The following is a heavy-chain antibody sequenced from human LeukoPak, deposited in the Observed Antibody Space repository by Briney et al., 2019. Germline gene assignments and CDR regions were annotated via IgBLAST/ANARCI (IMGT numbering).Heavy chain of an antibody. CDR3: ARFATTVYAYDY. CDR1: GYTFTGYY. J-gene: IGHJ4*02. CDR2: INPNSGGT. D-gene: IGHD4-17*01. V-gene: IGHV1-2*04. Sequence: GASVKVSCKASGYTFTGYYMHWVRQAAGQGLEWMGWINPNSGGTNYAQKFQDWVTMTRDKSINTAYMELSRLRSDDTAVYYCARFATTVYAYDYWGQGTLVTVSS.